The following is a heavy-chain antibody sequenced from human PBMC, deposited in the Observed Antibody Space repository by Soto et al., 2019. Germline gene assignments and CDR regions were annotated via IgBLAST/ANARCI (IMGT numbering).Heavy chain of an antibody. Sequence: QVQLVQSGAEVKKPGSSVKVSCKTSGYIFNIYAINWVRQAPGQGLEWMGGIIPIFDSAKYAQKFRGRVTITADESTSTGYMELSSLRFEDTAVYYCARDQNYYDSSGYSPFDHWGQGPRVTVSS. CDR1: GYIFNIYA. D-gene: IGHD3-22*01. CDR3: ARDQNYYDSSGYSPFDH. J-gene: IGHJ5*02. CDR2: IIPIFDSA. V-gene: IGHV1-69*01.